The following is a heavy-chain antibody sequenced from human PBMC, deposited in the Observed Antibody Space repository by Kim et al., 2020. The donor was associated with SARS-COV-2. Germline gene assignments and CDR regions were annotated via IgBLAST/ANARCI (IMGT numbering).Heavy chain of an antibody. CDR3: AKGKGVLTKSPYYGSGSPPLIDY. Sequence: GGSLRLSCAASGFTFSSYGMHWVRQAPGKGLEWVAVIWYDGSNKYYADSVKGRFTISRDNSKNTLYLQMNSLRAEDTAVYYCAKGKGVLTKSPYYGSGSPPLIDYWGQGTLVTVSS. CDR2: IWYDGSNK. D-gene: IGHD3-10*01. CDR1: GFTFSSYG. V-gene: IGHV3-33*06. J-gene: IGHJ4*02.